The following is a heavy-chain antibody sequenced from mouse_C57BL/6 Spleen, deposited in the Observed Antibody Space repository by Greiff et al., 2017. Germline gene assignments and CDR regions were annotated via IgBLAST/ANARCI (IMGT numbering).Heavy chain of an antibody. Sequence: EVKLMASGGGLVQPKGSLKLSCAASGFSFNTYAMNWVRQAPGKGLEWVARIRSKSNNYATYYADSVKDRFTISRDDSESMLYLQMNNLKTEDTAMYYCVRLYDGYRDWGQGTLVTVSA. J-gene: IGHJ3*01. D-gene: IGHD2-3*01. CDR2: IRSKSNNYAT. CDR1: GFSFNTYA. CDR3: VRLYDGYRD. V-gene: IGHV10-1*01.